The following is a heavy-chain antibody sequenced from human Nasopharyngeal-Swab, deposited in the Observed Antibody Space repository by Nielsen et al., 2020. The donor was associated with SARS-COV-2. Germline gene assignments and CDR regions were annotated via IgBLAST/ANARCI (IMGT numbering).Heavy chain of an antibody. J-gene: IGHJ6*02. V-gene: IGHV1-46*01. CDR1: GYTFTSYY. CDR3: ARVLPFRITGTSGMDV. D-gene: IGHD1-7*01. CDR2: INPTDGST. Sequence: ASVKVSCKASGYTFTSYYLHLVRQAPGQGLEWMGIINPTDGSTGYAQKFEGRVTMTRVTSTSTVYMELNSLRSEDTAVYYCARVLPFRITGTSGMDVWGQGTTVTVSS.